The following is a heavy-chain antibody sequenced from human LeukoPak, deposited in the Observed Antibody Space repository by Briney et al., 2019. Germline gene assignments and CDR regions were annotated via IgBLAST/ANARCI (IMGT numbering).Heavy chain of an antibody. CDR1: GYTFTGYY. D-gene: IGHD2-15*01. J-gene: IGHJ6*02. V-gene: IGHV1-2*02. Sequence: ASVKVSCKASGYTFTGYYMHWVRQAPGQGLEWMGWINPNSGGTNYAQKLQGRVTMTRDTSISTAYMELSRLRSDDTAVYYCARERPECSGGSCYSRGEYGMDVWGQGTTVTVSS. CDR2: INPNSGGT. CDR3: ARERPECSGGSCYSRGEYGMDV.